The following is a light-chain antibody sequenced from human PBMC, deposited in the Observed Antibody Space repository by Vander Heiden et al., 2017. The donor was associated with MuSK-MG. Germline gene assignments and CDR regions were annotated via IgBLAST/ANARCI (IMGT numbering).Light chain of an antibody. V-gene: IGKV3-15*01. CDR2: GAS. CDR3: QQYNNWPLT. Sequence: ETVMTQSPAILSVSPGERATLSCRAGQSVSNNLAWYQQKPGQAPRLLIYGASTGAAGIPARFSGSGSGTEFTLTINSLQSEDFAVYYCQQYNNWPLTFGGGTKVEIK. J-gene: IGKJ4*01. CDR1: QSVSNN.